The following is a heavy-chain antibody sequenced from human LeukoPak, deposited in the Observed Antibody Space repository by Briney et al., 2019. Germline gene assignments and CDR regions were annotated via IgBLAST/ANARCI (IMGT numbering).Heavy chain of an antibody. CDR2: ISGGGGSI. V-gene: IGHV3-23*01. J-gene: IGHJ4*02. CDR3: AKDFWSGYYSGYFDY. D-gene: IGHD3-3*01. Sequence: GGSLRLSCAASGFTFSDYYMSWIRQAPGKGLEWVSAISGGGGSIYYADSVKGRFTISRDKSKNTLYLQMNSLRAEDTALYYCAKDFWSGYYSGYFDYWGQGTLVTVSS. CDR1: GFTFSDYY.